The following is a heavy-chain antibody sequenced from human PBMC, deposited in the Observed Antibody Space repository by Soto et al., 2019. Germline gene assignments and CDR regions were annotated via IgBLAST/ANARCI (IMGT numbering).Heavy chain of an antibody. V-gene: IGHV4-30-2*01. D-gene: IGHD3-10*01. Sequence: QLQLQESGSGLVKPSQTLSLTCAVSGGSISSGGYSWSWIRQPPGKGLEWIGYIYHSGSTYYNPSLKSRVTIAVDRSKTQFSLKLSSVTAADTAVYYCARAIGWFGELLGGYYFAYWGQGTLVTVSS. J-gene: IGHJ4*02. CDR2: IYHSGST. CDR1: GGSISSGGYS. CDR3: ARAIGWFGELLGGYYFAY.